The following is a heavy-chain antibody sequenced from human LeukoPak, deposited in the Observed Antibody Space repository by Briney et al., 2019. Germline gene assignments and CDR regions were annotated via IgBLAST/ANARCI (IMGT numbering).Heavy chain of an antibody. V-gene: IGHV4-61*02. CDR2: IYTSGST. CDR3: ARVRRATYGSGVFDY. CDR1: GGSISSGSYY. J-gene: IGHJ4*02. D-gene: IGHD3-10*01. Sequence: SETLSLTCTVSGGSISSGSYYWSWIRQPAGKGLEWIGRIYTSGSTNYNPSLKSRVTISVDTSKNQSSLKLSSVTAADTAVYYCARVRRATYGSGVFDYWGQGTLVTVSS.